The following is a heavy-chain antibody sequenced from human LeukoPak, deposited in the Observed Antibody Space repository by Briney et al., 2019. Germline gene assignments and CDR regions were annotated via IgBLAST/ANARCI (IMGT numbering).Heavy chain of an antibody. CDR3: ARDAEIVVVVAATDRWFDP. D-gene: IGHD2-15*01. V-gene: IGHV1-18*04. J-gene: IGHJ5*02. Sequence: ASVKVSRKASGYTFTSYGISWVRQAPGQGLEWMGWISAYNSNTNYAQKLQGRVTMTTDTSTSTAYMELRSLRSDDTAVYYCARDAEIVVVVAATDRWFDPWGQGTLVTVSS. CDR2: ISAYNSNT. CDR1: GYTFTSYG.